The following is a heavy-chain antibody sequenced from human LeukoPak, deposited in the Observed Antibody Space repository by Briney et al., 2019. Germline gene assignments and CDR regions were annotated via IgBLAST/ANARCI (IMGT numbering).Heavy chain of an antibody. CDR3: ARGRDEWGIVVVVAATRSSNYFDY. Sequence: SETLSLTCAVNGGSFSGYYWSWIRQPPGKGLEWIGEINHRGSTNYNPSLKSRVTISVDTSKNQYSLKLSSVTAADTAVYYCARGRDEWGIVVVVAATRSSNYFDYWGQGTLVTVSS. V-gene: IGHV4-34*01. CDR2: INHRGST. J-gene: IGHJ4*02. CDR1: GGSFSGYY. D-gene: IGHD2-15*01.